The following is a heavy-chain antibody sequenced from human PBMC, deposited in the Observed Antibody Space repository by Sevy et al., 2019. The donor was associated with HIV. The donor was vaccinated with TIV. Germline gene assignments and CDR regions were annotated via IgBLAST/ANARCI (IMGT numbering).Heavy chain of an antibody. Sequence: SETLSLTCTVYGGSFSDFYWNWIRQSPGKGLVWIGEINHREVTNYNPSLKSRATISADASNRQFSLKLTSVTAADTAVYYCVRFDTKIKIFGVPRGAYWGPGTLVTVSS. V-gene: IGHV4-34*01. J-gene: IGHJ4*02. CDR3: VRFDTKIKIFGVPRGAY. CDR1: GGSFSDFY. D-gene: IGHD3-3*01. CDR2: INHREVT.